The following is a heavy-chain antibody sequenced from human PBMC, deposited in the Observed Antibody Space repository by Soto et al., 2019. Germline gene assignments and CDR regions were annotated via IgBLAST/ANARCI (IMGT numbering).Heavy chain of an antibody. D-gene: IGHD3-3*01. CDR2: INPSGSIT. CDR3: TRGSFLEWSCMDV. V-gene: IGHV1-46*02. J-gene: IGHJ6*02. Sequence: QVQLVQSGAEVKKPGASVKVSCKASGYTFNRYYMHWVRQAPGQGLEWMGMINPSGSITSYTQQFQGGLTMTRDTSTSTVYMELSSLRSEDTAVYYCTRGSFLEWSCMDVWGQGTTVTVSS. CDR1: GYTFNRYY.